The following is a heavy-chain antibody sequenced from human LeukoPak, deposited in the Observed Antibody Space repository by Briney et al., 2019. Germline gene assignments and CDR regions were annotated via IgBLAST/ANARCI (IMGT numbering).Heavy chain of an antibody. V-gene: IGHV1-2*06. J-gene: IGHJ4*02. CDR3: ARASYYYGSGQRNDYFDY. Sequence: ASVKVSCKASGYTFTGYYMHWVRQAPGQGLEWVGRINPNSGGTNYAQKFQGRVTMTRDTSISTAYMELSRLRSDDTAVYYCARASYYYGSGQRNDYFDYWGQGTLVTVSS. D-gene: IGHD3-10*01. CDR2: INPNSGGT. CDR1: GYTFTGYY.